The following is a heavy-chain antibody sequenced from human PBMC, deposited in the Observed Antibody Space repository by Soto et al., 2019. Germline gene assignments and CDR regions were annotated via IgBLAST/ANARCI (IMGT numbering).Heavy chain of an antibody. CDR2: IKQDGSEK. CDR1: GFTFSSYW. Sequence: GGSLRLSCAASGFTFSSYWMSWVRQAPGKGLEWVANIKQDGSEKYYVDSVKGRFTISRDNAKNSLYLQMNSLRAEDTAVYYCARGVEGNYDFWSGSLDVWGQGTTVTVSS. V-gene: IGHV3-7*01. D-gene: IGHD3-3*01. J-gene: IGHJ6*02. CDR3: ARGVEGNYDFWSGSLDV.